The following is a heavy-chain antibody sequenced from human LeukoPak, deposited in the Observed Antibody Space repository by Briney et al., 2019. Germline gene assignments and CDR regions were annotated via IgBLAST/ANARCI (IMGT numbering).Heavy chain of an antibody. V-gene: IGHV4-59*01. Sequence: SETLSLTCTVSGGSISSYYWSWIRQPPGKGLEWIGYIYYSGSTNYNPSLKSRVTISVDTSKNQLSLKLSSVTAADTAVYYCAGYSSSWEGYYFDYWGQGTLVTVSS. CDR1: GGSISSYY. D-gene: IGHD6-13*01. CDR3: AGYSSSWEGYYFDY. J-gene: IGHJ4*02. CDR2: IYYSGST.